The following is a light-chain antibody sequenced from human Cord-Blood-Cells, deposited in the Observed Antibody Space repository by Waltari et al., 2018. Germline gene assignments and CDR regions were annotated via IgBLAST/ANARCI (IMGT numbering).Light chain of an antibody. CDR1: RRDVGGYNL. CDR2: EGS. J-gene: IGLJ2*01. Sequence: QSALTQPASVSGSPGQSITISCHGTRRDVGGYNLFSWYQPPPGKAPKFMIYEGSKRPSGVSNRFSGSKSGNTASLTISGLQAEDEADYYCCSYAGSSTFVVFGGGTKLTVL. V-gene: IGLV2-23*03. CDR3: CSYAGSSTFVV.